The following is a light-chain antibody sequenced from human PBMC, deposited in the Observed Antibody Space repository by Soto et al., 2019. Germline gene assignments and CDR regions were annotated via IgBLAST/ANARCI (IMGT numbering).Light chain of an antibody. CDR1: QSVSSNF. V-gene: IGKV3-20*01. Sequence: ESVLTQSPGTLSLSPGERATLSCRASQSVSSNFLAWYQQKPGQAPRLLIYGASSRAIGIPDRFSGSGSGTDFTLTISRLEPEDFAVYYCHQYDTSPWTFGQGTKVEIK. CDR3: HQYDTSPWT. J-gene: IGKJ1*01. CDR2: GAS.